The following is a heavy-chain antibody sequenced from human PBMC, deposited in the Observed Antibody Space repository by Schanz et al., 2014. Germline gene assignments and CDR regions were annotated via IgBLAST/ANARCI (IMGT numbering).Heavy chain of an antibody. Sequence: EVQLVESGGGLVQPGGSLRLSCAASGFTFSGYSMNWVRQAPGKGLEWVSGITGASDHIDYAESVKGRFTISRDNSKNTLYLQMDSLRAEDTAVYFCAKKVPAYNPFDCWGQGTLVTVSS. CDR2: ITGASDHI. V-gene: IGHV3-23*04. D-gene: IGHD1-1*01. CDR3: AKKVPAYNPFDC. J-gene: IGHJ4*02. CDR1: GFTFSGYS.